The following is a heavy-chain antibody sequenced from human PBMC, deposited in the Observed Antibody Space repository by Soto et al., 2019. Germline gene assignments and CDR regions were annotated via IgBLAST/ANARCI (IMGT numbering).Heavy chain of an antibody. CDR2: TYYNGNA. D-gene: IGHD1-26*01. Sequence: SLTCNVSGGSIDRSNYYWDWLRQPPGKGLEWIGTTYYNGNAYYSPSLRSRVTISVDTSKNQISLELNSVTAADTAVYYCARDGKVSGSATHWFDPWGQGTLVTVSS. J-gene: IGHJ5*02. CDR1: GGSIDRSNYY. CDR3: ARDGKVSGSATHWFDP. V-gene: IGHV4-39*07.